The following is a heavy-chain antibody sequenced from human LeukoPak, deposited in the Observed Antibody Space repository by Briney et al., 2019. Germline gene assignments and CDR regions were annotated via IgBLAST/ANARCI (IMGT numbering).Heavy chain of an antibody. CDR3: ARHGSDIVVVPAADHFDY. V-gene: IGHV4-39*01. CDR1: GGSISSSSYY. D-gene: IGHD2-2*01. CDR2: IYYSGST. J-gene: IGHJ4*02. Sequence: SETLSLTCTVSGGSISSSSYYWGWIRQPPGKGLEWIGSIYYSGSTYYNPSLKSRVTISVDTSKNQFSLKLSSVTAADTAVYYCARHGSDIVVVPAADHFDYWGQGTLVTVSS.